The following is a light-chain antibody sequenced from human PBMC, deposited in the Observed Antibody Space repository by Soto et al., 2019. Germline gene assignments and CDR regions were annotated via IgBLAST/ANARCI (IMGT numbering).Light chain of an antibody. CDR2: GVS. CDR1: SSDVRSYNY. Sequence: QSALTQPASVSGSPGQSITISCTGISSDVRSYNYVSWYQHHPGQAPKLLVYGVSNRPSGVPDRVSGSKSGTSASLALSGLQSEDEAEYSCAAWDDSLNAWVFGGGTQLTVL. J-gene: IGLJ3*02. CDR3: AAWDDSLNAWV. V-gene: IGLV2-14*01.